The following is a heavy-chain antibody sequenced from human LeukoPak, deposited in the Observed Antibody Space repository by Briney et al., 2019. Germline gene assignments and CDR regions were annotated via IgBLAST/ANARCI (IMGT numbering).Heavy chain of an antibody. Sequence: GGSLRLSCAASGFTFSSFSMNWVRQTPERGLEWVSIISGSGSKTFYADSVKGRFTISRDNSKNMVYLQMNSLRAEDTAVYYCAKDPHYYDSSGSNPSYWGQGTLVTVSS. J-gene: IGHJ4*02. V-gene: IGHV3-23*01. CDR3: AKDPHYYDSSGSNPSY. CDR1: GFTFSSFS. CDR2: ISGSGSKT. D-gene: IGHD3-22*01.